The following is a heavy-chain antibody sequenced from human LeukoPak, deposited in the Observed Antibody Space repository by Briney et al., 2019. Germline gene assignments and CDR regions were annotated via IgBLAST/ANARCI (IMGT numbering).Heavy chain of an antibody. CDR1: GFTFRSYG. CDR3: ARDLYSSSWYGGGGFDY. J-gene: IGHJ4*02. Sequence: GGSLRLSCAASGFTFRSYGMHWVRQAPGKGLEWVAFIRYDGSNKYYADSVKGRFTISRDNAKNTLYLQMNSLRSEDTAVYYCARDLYSSSWYGGGGFDYWGQGTLVTVSS. D-gene: IGHD6-13*01. CDR2: IRYDGSNK. V-gene: IGHV3-30*02.